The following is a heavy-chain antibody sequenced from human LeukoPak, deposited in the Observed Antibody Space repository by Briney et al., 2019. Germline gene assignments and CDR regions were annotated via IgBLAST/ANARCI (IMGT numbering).Heavy chain of an antibody. V-gene: IGHV3-30*04. D-gene: IGHD5-18*01. Sequence: GGSLRLSCAASGFTFSSYAMHWVRQAPGKGLEWVAVISYDGSNKYYADPVKGRFTISRDNSKNTLYLQMNSLRAEDTAVYYCAREQLWLTYFDYWGQGTLVTVSS. CDR1: GFTFSSYA. CDR2: ISYDGSNK. J-gene: IGHJ4*02. CDR3: AREQLWLTYFDY.